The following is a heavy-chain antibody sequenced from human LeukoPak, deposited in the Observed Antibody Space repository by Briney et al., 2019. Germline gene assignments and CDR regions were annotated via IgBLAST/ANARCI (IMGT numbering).Heavy chain of an antibody. Sequence: GGSLRLSCAASGFTFISYSMNWVRQAPGKGLEWVSSISGLSTHIYYGDSVKGRFSISRDNAKNSVYLQMNSLGVEDTAIYYCGRAFPPLRTSSAGDLWGQGILVTVSS. V-gene: IGHV3-21*01. D-gene: IGHD3-16*01. CDR2: ISGLSTHI. CDR3: GRAFPPLRTSSAGDL. J-gene: IGHJ4*02. CDR1: GFTFISYS.